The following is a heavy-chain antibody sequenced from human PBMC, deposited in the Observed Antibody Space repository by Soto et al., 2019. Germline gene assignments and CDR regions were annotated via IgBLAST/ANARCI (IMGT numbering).Heavy chain of an antibody. CDR1: SGSISNSY. J-gene: IGHJ6*02. Sequence: QVQLQESGPGLVRPSETLSLTCTVSSGSISNSYWSWIRQSPGKGLEWIGYIYSSGSTNYNPSLKSRVTISADTPKNQFSLKLSSLIAADTAVYYCARHSPPFFYGSGPWDVWGQGTTVTVSS. CDR2: IYSSGST. D-gene: IGHD3-10*01. CDR3: ARHSPPFFYGSGPWDV. V-gene: IGHV4-59*08.